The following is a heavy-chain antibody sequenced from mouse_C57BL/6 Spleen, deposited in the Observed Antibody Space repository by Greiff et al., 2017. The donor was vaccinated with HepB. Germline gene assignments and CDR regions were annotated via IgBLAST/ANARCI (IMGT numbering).Heavy chain of an antibody. CDR1: GYTFTEYT. CDR2: FYPGSGSI. Sequence: QVQLKESGAELVKPGASVKLSCKASGYTFTEYTIHWVKQRSGQGLEWIGWFYPGSGSIKYNEKFKDKATLTADKSSSTVYMELSRLTSEDSAVYFCARHEDGTTVVATQAWFAYWGQGTLVTVSA. V-gene: IGHV1-62-2*01. J-gene: IGHJ3*01. CDR3: ARHEDGTTVVATQAWFAY. D-gene: IGHD1-1*01.